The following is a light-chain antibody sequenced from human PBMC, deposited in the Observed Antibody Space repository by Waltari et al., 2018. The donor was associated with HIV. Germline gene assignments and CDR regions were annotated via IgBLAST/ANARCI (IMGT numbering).Light chain of an antibody. V-gene: IGKV3-15*01. CDR3: QQYNNWPPWT. Sequence: LSVSPGERATLSCRASQSVSSNLAWYQQKPGQAPRLLIYGASTRATGIPARFSGSGSGTEFTLTISSLQSEDFAVYYCQQYNNWPPWTFGQGTKVEIK. CDR1: QSVSSN. J-gene: IGKJ1*01. CDR2: GAS.